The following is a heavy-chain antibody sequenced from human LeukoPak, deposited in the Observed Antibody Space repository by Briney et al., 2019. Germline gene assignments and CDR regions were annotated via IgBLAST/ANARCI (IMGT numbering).Heavy chain of an antibody. D-gene: IGHD3-22*01. CDR1: GYTFTSYD. CDR3: ARDAGLYYYDSSGYYYYYYMDV. Sequence: GASVKVSCKASGYTFTSYDINWVRQATGQGLEWMGGIIPIFGTANYAQKFQGRVTITADESTSTAYMELSSLRSEDTAVYYCARDAGLYYYDSSGYYYYYYMDVWGKGTTVTVSS. V-gene: IGHV1-69*13. J-gene: IGHJ6*03. CDR2: IIPIFGTA.